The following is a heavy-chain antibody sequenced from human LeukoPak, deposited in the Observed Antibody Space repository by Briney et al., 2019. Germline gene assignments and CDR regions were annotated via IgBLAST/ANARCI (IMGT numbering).Heavy chain of an antibody. Sequence: GGSLRLSCAASGFTFSSYAMHWVRQAPGKGLEWVAVTSFDGSEVFFADSVRGRFTISRDNSKDTVYLQINSLRAEDTAVYHCARALPYAYYYDSSGAPDAFDIWGQGTMVTVSS. D-gene: IGHD3-22*01. CDR1: GFTFSSYA. CDR3: ARALPYAYYYDSSGAPDAFDI. CDR2: TSFDGSEV. J-gene: IGHJ3*02. V-gene: IGHV3-30-3*01.